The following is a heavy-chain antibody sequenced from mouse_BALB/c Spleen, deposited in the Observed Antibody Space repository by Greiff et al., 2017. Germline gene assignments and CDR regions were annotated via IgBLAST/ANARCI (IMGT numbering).Heavy chain of an antibody. D-gene: IGHD2-3*01. CDR3: ARDRGWAMDY. J-gene: IGHJ4*01. V-gene: IGHV5-6-3*01. Sequence: EVKLMESGGGLVQPGGSLKLSCAASGFTFSSYVMSWVRQTPDKRLELVATINSNGGSTFYPDSVKGRFTISRDNAKNTLYLQMSSLKSEDTAMYYCARDRGWAMDYWGQGTSVTVSS. CDR1: GFTFSSYV. CDR2: INSNGGST.